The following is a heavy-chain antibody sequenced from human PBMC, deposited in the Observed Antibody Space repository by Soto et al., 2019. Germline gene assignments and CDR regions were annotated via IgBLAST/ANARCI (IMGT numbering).Heavy chain of an antibody. CDR1: GFTFSSYG. CDR3: AILPRLFIPYDAFDI. Sequence: QVQLVESGGGVVQPGRSLRLSCAASGFTFSSYGMHWVRQAPGKGLEWVAVISYDGSNKYYADSVKGRFTISRDNSKNTLYLQMNSLRAEDTAVYYCAILPRLFIPYDAFDIWGQGTMVTVSS. J-gene: IGHJ3*02. V-gene: IGHV3-30*03. CDR2: ISYDGSNK. D-gene: IGHD2-21*02.